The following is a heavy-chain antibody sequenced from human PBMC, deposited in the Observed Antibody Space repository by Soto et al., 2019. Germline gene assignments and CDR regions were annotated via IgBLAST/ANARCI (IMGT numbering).Heavy chain of an antibody. J-gene: IGHJ4*02. V-gene: IGHV1-8*01. D-gene: IGHD6-25*01. CDR2: MNPYNGNA. CDR1: GYTFITYD. CDR3: ARRKERSGPHYFDS. Sequence: ASVKVSCKASGYTFITYDIHWVRQATGQGLEWMGWMNPYNGNAGYAQKFQGRVTMTRNTSISTAYMELSSLRSEDTAVYFCARRKERSGPHYFDSWGQGTLVTVSS.